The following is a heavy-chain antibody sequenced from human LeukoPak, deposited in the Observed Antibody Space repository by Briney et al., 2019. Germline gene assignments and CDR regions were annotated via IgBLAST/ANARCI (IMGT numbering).Heavy chain of an antibody. D-gene: IGHD4-17*01. V-gene: IGHV4-31*03. CDR2: IYYSGTT. J-gene: IGHJ3*02. CDR3: ARDVSGYGDQIDI. Sequence: SETLSPTCTVSGGSISSGHYWSWIRQHPGKGLEWIGYIYYSGTTYYNPSLKSRVTISVDTSKNQFSLKLTSVTAADTAVYYCARDVSGYGDQIDIWGQGTVVTVSS. CDR1: GGSISSGHY.